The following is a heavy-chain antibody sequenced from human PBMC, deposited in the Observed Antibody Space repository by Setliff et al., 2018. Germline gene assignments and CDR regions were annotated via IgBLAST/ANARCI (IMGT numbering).Heavy chain of an antibody. J-gene: IGHJ4*02. Sequence: PGGSLRLSCAASGFTFSNAWMSWVRQPPGKGLEWVANIKQDGSETYYVDSVKGRFTISRDNARNSLYLQMNSLRAEDTAVYFCGRWLQWVDYWGQGALVTVSS. V-gene: IGHV3-7*01. CDR1: GFTFSNAW. D-gene: IGHD5-18*01. CDR2: IKQDGSET. CDR3: GRWLQWVDY.